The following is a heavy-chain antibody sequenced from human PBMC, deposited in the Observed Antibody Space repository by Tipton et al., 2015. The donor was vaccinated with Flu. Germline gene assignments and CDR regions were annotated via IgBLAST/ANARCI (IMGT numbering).Heavy chain of an antibody. D-gene: IGHD2-2*01. J-gene: IGHJ5*02. CDR2: IYTSGST. CDR3: ASEGYCSSTSCSYGLYNWFDP. CDR1: GGSISSYY. V-gene: IGHV4-4*07. Sequence: TLSLTCTVSGGSISSYYWSWIRQPAGKGLEWIGRIYTSGSTNYNPSLKSRVTMSVDTSKNQFSLKLSSVTAADTAVYYCASEGYCSSTSCSYGLYNWFDPWGQGTLVTVSS.